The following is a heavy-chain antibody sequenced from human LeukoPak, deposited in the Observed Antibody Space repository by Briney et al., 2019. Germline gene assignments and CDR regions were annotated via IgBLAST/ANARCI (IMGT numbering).Heavy chain of an antibody. CDR1: GFTFSSFA. D-gene: IGHD4-17*01. CDR2: ITGSHGPT. V-gene: IGHV3-23*01. Sequence: QPGGSLRLFCAASGFTFSSFAMTWVRQAPGKGLEWVSSITGSHGPTYNTDSVKGRFTISRDNSQNTLYLQMNSLRAEDTAVYYCTKDPNGDYVGAFDPWGQGTLVTVSS. J-gene: IGHJ5*02. CDR3: TKDPNGDYVGAFDP.